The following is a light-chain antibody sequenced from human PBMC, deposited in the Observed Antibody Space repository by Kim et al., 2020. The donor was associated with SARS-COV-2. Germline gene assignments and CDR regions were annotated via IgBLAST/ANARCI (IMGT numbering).Light chain of an antibody. Sequence: SITISCTGTSSDVGNYNLVSWYRQSPGKAPKLIIFEVSKRPSGVSDRFSGYKSGDTASLTISGLQAEDEGDYYCCSYAGSSTFVVFGGGTQLTVL. CDR2: EVS. J-gene: IGLJ2*01. V-gene: IGLV2-23*02. CDR3: CSYAGSSTFVV. CDR1: SSDVGNYNL.